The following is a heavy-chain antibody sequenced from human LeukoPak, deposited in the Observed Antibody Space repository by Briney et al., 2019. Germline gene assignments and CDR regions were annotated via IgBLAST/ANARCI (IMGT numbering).Heavy chain of an antibody. CDR2: ISSSGTTI. J-gene: IGHJ4*02. Sequence: GGSLRLSCAASGFAFSSYEITWVRQAPGKGLEWVSYISSSGTTIYYADSVKGRFTISRDNAKNSLYLQMNSLRAEDTAVYYCARIRAGSSRDYWGQGTLVTVSS. V-gene: IGHV3-48*03. CDR3: ARIRAGSSRDY. CDR1: GFAFSSYE. D-gene: IGHD3-10*01.